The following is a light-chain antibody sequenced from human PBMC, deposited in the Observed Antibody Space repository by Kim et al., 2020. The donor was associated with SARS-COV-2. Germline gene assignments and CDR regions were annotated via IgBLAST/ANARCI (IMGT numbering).Light chain of an antibody. CDR1: ALPKQY. V-gene: IGLV3-25*03. CDR2: KDS. J-gene: IGLJ1*01. CDR3: QSADSSGTYYV. Sequence: PGQTARITCCGDALPKQYAYWYQQKPGQAPVLVIYKDSERPSGIPERFSGSSSGTTVTLTISGVQAEDEADYYCQSADSSGTYYVFGTGTKVTVL.